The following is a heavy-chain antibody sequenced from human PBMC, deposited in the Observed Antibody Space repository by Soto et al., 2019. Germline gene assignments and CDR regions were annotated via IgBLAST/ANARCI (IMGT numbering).Heavy chain of an antibody. CDR3: ARGYVPFDY. V-gene: IGHV3-30-3*01. CDR1: GFTFSSYA. J-gene: IGHJ4*02. Sequence: QVQLVESGGGVVQPGRSLRLSCAASGFTFSSYAMHWVRQAPGKGLEWVAVISYDGSNKYYADSVKGRFTISRDNSKNTLYLQMNSLRAEDTAVCYCARGYVPFDYWGQGTLVTVSS. CDR2: ISYDGSNK. D-gene: IGHD5-12*01.